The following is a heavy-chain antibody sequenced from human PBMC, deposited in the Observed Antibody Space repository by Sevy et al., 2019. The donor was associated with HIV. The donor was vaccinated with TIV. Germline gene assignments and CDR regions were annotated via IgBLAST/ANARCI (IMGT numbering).Heavy chain of an antibody. Sequence: SETLSLTCTVSGASIISTKYWGWIRQAPGKGLEWIGSTYYSGNTYYNPSLQSRVGISVNTFKNQFSLRLSSVNASDTAVYYCARGGTKDYSGSGSHSWYFDLWGRGTRVTVSS. CDR1: GASIISTKY. CDR3: ARGGTKDYSGSGSHSWYFDL. J-gene: IGHJ2*01. D-gene: IGHD3-10*01. CDR2: TYYSGNT. V-gene: IGHV4-39*01.